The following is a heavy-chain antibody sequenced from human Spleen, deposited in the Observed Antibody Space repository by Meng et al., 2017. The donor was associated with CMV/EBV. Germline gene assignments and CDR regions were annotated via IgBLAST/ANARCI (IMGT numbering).Heavy chain of an antibody. CDR2: INPKSGGT. D-gene: IGHD6-19*01. CDR1: GGTFSSYA. CDR3: ARQGYSSGWYPDY. Sequence: ASVKVSCKASGGTFSSYAFSWVRQAPGQGLEWMGWINPKSGGTNYAQKFQDRVTLTRDSSFRTAYMQLSRLTSDDTALYYCARQGYSSGWYPDYWGQGTLVTVSS. J-gene: IGHJ4*02. V-gene: IGHV1-2*02.